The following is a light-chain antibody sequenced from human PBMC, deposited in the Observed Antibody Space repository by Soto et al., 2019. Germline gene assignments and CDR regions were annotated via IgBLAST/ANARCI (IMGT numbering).Light chain of an antibody. J-gene: IGLJ2*01. Sequence: QSALTQPASVSGSPGQSITISCTGSSSDVGTYNLVSWYQHHPGKAPKLMISEVVKRPSGVPNRFSGSKSGNTASLTISGLQAEDEADYYCCSYAGSSMFVFGGGTTLTVL. CDR2: EVV. CDR3: CSYAGSSMFV. V-gene: IGLV2-23*02. CDR1: SSDVGTYNL.